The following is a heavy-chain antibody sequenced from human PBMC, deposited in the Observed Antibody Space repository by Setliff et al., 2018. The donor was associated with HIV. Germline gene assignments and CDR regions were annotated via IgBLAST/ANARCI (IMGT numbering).Heavy chain of an antibody. CDR3: ARTRGYTYGYIDY. Sequence: PSETLSLTCTVSGVSITSYFWSWIRQPPGKGLEYIGHIYYSGGTSGTTNYNPSLKNRVTISLDTPKNQLSLNLKSVTAADTAIYYCARTRGYTYGYIDYWGQGTLVTVSS. CDR2: IYYSGGTSGTT. CDR1: GVSITSYF. D-gene: IGHD5-18*01. J-gene: IGHJ4*02. V-gene: IGHV4-59*01.